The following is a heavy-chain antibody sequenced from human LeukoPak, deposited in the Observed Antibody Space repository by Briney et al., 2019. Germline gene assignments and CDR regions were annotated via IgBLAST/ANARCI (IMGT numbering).Heavy chain of an antibody. CDR1: GGSISSYY. Sequence: SETLSLTCTASGGSISSYYWSWIRQPAGKGLEWIGRIYTSGSTNYNPSLKSRVTMSVDTSKNQFSLKLSSVTAADTAAYYCARDRADFWSGYYYYYMDVWGKGTTVTVSS. V-gene: IGHV4-4*07. CDR2: IYTSGST. J-gene: IGHJ6*03. D-gene: IGHD3-3*01. CDR3: ARDRADFWSGYYYYYMDV.